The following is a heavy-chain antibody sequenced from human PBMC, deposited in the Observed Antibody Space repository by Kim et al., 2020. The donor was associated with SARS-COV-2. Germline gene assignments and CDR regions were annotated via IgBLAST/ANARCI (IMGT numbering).Heavy chain of an antibody. D-gene: IGHD3-22*01. CDR2: T. V-gene: IGHV3-53*04. J-gene: IGHJ4*02. Sequence: TYYADSVKGRFTISRHNSKNTLYLQMNSLRAEDTAVYYCARAFDSSLFGYWGQGTLVTVSS. CDR3: ARAFDSSLFGY.